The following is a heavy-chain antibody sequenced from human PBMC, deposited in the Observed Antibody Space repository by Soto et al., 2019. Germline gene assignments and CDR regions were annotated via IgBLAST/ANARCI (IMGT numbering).Heavy chain of an antibody. J-gene: IGHJ6*02. D-gene: IGHD2-2*01. V-gene: IGHV4-34*01. CDR2: INHSGST. CDR3: ARGGRSSAVPERYYYYGMDV. Sequence: SETLSLTCAVYGGSFSGYYWSWIRQPPGKGLEWIGEINHSGSTNYNPSLKSRVTISVDTSKNQFSLKLSSVTAADTAVYYCARGGRSSAVPERYYYYGMDVWGQGTTVTVSS. CDR1: GGSFSGYY.